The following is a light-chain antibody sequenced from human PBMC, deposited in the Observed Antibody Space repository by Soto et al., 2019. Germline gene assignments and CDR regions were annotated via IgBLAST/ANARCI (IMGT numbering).Light chain of an antibody. CDR3: EQYGSSPRT. CDR2: GIS. Sequence: PGDRATLSCRASQPISSNYFAWYQQKPGQAPRLLIYGISTRATGIPDRFSGSGSGTDFTLTISRLEPEDFAVYYCEQYGSSPRTFGQGTKVEIK. CDR1: QPISSNY. J-gene: IGKJ1*01. V-gene: IGKV3-20*01.